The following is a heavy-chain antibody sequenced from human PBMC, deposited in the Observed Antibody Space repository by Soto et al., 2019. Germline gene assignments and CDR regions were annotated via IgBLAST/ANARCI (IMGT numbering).Heavy chain of an antibody. CDR2: ISSSSSTI. V-gene: IGHV3-48*02. D-gene: IGHD3-16*02. J-gene: IGHJ4*02. CDR1: GFTFSSYS. Sequence: EVQLVESGGGLVQPGGSLRLSCAASGFTFSSYSMNWVRQAPGKGLEWVSYISSSSSTIYYADSVKGRFTISRDNAKNLLYLQMNRLRDGDTAVYYCARDPSMITFGGVIVSVDYWGQGTLVTVSS. CDR3: ARDPSMITFGGVIVSVDY.